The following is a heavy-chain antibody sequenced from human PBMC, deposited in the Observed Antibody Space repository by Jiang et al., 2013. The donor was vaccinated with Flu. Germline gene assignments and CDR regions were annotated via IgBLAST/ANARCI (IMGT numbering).Heavy chain of an antibody. Sequence: SLTCAVSGGSISSSNWWSWVRQPPGKGLEWIGEIYHSGSTNYNPSLKSRVTISVDKSKNQFSLKLSSVTAADTAVYYCAREGIEGSIVGATEYFQHWGQGTLVTVSS. V-gene: IGHV4-4*02. CDR2: IYHSGST. CDR1: GGSISSSNW. J-gene: IGHJ1*01. CDR3: AREGIEGSIVGATEYFQH. D-gene: IGHD1-26*01.